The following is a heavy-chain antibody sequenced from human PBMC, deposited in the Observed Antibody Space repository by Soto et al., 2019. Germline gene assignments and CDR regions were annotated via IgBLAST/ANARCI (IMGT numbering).Heavy chain of an antibody. CDR1: GYTFTSYY. CDR3: ARGLIYDSSGYYFDY. Sequence: ASVKVSCTASGYTFTSYYMHWVRQAPGQGLEWMGIINPSGGSTRYAQKFQGRVTMTRDTSTSTVYMELSSLRSEDTAVYYCARGLIYDSSGYYFDYWGQGTLVTVSS. V-gene: IGHV1-46*01. D-gene: IGHD3-22*01. J-gene: IGHJ4*02. CDR2: INPSGGST.